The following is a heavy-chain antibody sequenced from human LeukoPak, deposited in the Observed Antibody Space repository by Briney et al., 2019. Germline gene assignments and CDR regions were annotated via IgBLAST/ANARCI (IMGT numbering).Heavy chain of an antibody. CDR2: IYYSGST. Sequence: SQTLSLTCTVSGGSISSGDYYWSWIRQPPGKGLEWIGYIYYSGSTYYNPSLKSRVTISVDTSKNQFSLKLSSVTAADTAVYYCARVGAVTWVFDYWGQGTLVTVSS. V-gene: IGHV4-30-4*01. CDR3: ARVGAVTWVFDY. CDR1: GGSISSGDYY. D-gene: IGHD4-17*01. J-gene: IGHJ4*02.